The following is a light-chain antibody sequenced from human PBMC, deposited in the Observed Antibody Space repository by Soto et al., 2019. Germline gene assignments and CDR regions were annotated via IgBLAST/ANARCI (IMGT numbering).Light chain of an antibody. CDR3: SSYTTSNTRQIV. V-gene: IGLV2-14*03. Sequence: QSVLTQPASVSGSPGQSITISCTGTSSDVGGYNYVSWYQHHSGNAPKLMIFDVSNRPSGVSNRFSGSKSGNTASLTISGLQPEDEADYYCSSYTTSNTRQIVFGTGTKVTVL. CDR1: SSDVGGYNY. J-gene: IGLJ1*01. CDR2: DVS.